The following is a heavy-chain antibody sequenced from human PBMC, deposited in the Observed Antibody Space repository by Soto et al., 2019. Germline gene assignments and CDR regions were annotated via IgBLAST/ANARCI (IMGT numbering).Heavy chain of an antibody. D-gene: IGHD6-19*01. CDR3: ARDEGEASSGQGGGQYYFDY. CDR2: ISYDGSNK. CDR1: GFTFSSYA. V-gene: IGHV3-30-3*01. J-gene: IGHJ4*02. Sequence: QVQLVESGGGVVQPGRSLRLSCAASGFTFSSYAMHWVRQAPGKGLEWVAVISYDGSNKYYADSVKGRFTISRDNSKNTLYLQMNSLRAEDTDVYYCARDEGEASSGQGGGQYYFDYWGQGTLVTVSS.